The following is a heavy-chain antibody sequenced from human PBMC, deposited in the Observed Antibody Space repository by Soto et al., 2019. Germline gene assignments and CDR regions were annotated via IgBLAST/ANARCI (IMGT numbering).Heavy chain of an antibody. D-gene: IGHD2-15*01. J-gene: IGHJ6*02. Sequence: SETRSLTWTVSGGSISSVDYYWSWIRQPPGKGLEWIGYIYYSGSTYYNPSLKSRVTISVDTSKNQFSLKLSSVTAEDTAVYYCARAGGRVYYYGMDVWGQGTTVTVSS. CDR1: GGSISSVDYY. CDR3: ARAGGRVYYYGMDV. V-gene: IGHV4-30-4*01. CDR2: IYYSGST.